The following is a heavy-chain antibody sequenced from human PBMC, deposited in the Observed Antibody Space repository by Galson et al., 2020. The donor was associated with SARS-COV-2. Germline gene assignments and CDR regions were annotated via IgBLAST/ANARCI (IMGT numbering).Heavy chain of an antibody. Sequence: GGSLRLSCAASGFPFSSYSMNWVRQAPGKGLEWVSSISAASSYIYYADSVKGRFTISRDNAKNSLYLQMNSLRAEDTAVYYCARVGGMATTPANYYYYGLHVWGQGTTVTVSS. J-gene: IGHJ6*02. D-gene: IGHD2-15*01. CDR1: GFPFSSYS. CDR3: ARVGGMATTPANYYYYGLHV. CDR2: ISAASSYI. V-gene: IGHV3-21*01.